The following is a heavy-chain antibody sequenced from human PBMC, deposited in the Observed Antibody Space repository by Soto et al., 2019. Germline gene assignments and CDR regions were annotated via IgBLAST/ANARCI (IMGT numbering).Heavy chain of an antibody. CDR2: IIPILGIA. Sequence: QVQLVQSGAEVKKPGSSVKVSCKASGGTFSSYTISWVRQAPGQGLEWMGRIIPILGIANYAQKFQGRVTITADKSTSTAYMELSSLRSEDTAVDYCARDTAAKDYYYYYMDVWGKGTTVTVSS. J-gene: IGHJ6*03. CDR1: GGTFSSYT. D-gene: IGHD6-13*01. V-gene: IGHV1-69*08. CDR3: ARDTAAKDYYYYYMDV.